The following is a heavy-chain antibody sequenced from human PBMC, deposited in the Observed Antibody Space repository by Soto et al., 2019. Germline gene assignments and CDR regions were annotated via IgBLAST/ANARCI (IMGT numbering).Heavy chain of an antibody. Sequence: EASVKVSCKVSGYTLTELSMHWVRQAPGKGPEWMGGFDPEDGETIYAQKFQGRVTMTEDTSTDTAYMELSSLRSEDTAVYYCATYPITMVRGVIYKTMDVWGKGTTVTVSS. CDR2: FDPEDGET. V-gene: IGHV1-24*01. CDR3: ATYPITMVRGVIYKTMDV. J-gene: IGHJ6*04. CDR1: GYTLTELS. D-gene: IGHD3-10*01.